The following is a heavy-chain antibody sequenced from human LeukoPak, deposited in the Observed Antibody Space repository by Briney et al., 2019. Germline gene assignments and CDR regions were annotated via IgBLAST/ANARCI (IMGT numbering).Heavy chain of an antibody. CDR3: ARHLFSGGSSIDC. Sequence: SETLSLTCTVSGGSISPHYWSWIRQPPGKGLEWIGYIHYSGSTNYNPSLKSRLTISVDTSKNQFSLKLSSVTAADTAVYYCARHLFSGGSSIDCWGQGTLVTVSS. D-gene: IGHD2-15*01. V-gene: IGHV4-59*08. CDR2: IHYSGST. CDR1: GGSISPHY. J-gene: IGHJ4*01.